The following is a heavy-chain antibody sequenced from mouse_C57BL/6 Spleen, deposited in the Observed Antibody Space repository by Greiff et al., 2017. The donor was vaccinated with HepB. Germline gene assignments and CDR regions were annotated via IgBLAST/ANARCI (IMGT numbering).Heavy chain of an antibody. V-gene: IGHV5-17*01. CDR2: ISSGSSTI. D-gene: IGHD2-14*01. CDR1: GFTFSDYG. J-gene: IGHJ1*03. Sequence: EVKLVESGGGLVKPGGSLKLSCAASGFTFSDYGMHWVRQAPEKGLEWVAYISSGSSTIYYADTVKGRFTISRDKAKNTLFLQMTSLRSEDTAMYYCARAGYSWYFDVWGTGTTVTVSS. CDR3: ARAGYSWYFDV.